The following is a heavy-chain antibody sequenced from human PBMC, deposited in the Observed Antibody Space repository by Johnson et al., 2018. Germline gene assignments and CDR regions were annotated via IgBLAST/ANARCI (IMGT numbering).Heavy chain of an antibody. CDR2: ISWNSGSI. J-gene: IGHJ3*02. Sequence: EVQLLESGGGVVQPGRSLRLSCAASGFTFDDYAMHWVRQAPGKGLEWVSGISWNSGSIGYADSVKGRFTISRDNAKNSLYLQMNSLRAGDTAVDYCAGSGVSDAFDIWGQGTMVTVSS. CDR3: AGSGVSDAFDI. D-gene: IGHD3-10*01. CDR1: GFTFDDYA. V-gene: IGHV3-9*01.